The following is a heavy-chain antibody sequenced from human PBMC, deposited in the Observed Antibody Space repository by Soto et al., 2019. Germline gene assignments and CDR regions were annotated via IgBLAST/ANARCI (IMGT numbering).Heavy chain of an antibody. CDR3: ARHERDDAYDILTGPNY. CDR1: GGSISSSSYY. V-gene: IGHV4-39*01. D-gene: IGHD3-9*01. J-gene: IGHJ4*02. CDR2: IYYSGST. Sequence: SETLSLTCTVSGGSISSSSYYWGWIRQPPGKGLEWIGSIYYSGSTYYNPSLKNRVNISVDTSKKQFSLKLNSVTAADTAVYYCARHERDDAYDILTGPNYWGQGTLVTVSS.